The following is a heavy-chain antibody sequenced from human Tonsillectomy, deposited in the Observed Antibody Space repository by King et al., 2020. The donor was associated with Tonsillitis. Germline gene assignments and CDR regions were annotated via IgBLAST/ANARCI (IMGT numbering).Heavy chain of an antibody. J-gene: IGHJ4*02. V-gene: IGHV5-51*03. CDR2: IYPGDSDT. CDR1: GYSFTHYW. Sequence: VPLVESGAEVKKAGESLKISCKGSGYSFTHYWIAWLRQMPGKGLEWMGMIYPGDSDTRYSPSFQGQVTMSADKSMRTAYLQWSGLKASDTAMYYCARPGGYCSGGSCQSEAPIDYWGQGTLVTVSS. D-gene: IGHD2-15*01. CDR3: ARPGGYCSGGSCQSEAPIDY.